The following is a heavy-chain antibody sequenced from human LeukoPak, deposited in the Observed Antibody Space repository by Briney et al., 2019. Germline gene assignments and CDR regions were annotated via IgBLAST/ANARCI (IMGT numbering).Heavy chain of an antibody. V-gene: IGHV3-30-3*01. CDR3: AREAYCSSTSCYLAPIIYYYYGMDV. D-gene: IGHD2-2*01. Sequence: GGSLRLSCAASGFTFSSYAMHWVRQAPGKGLEWVAVISYDGSNKYYADSVKGRFTISRDNSKNTLYLQMNSLRAEDTAVYYCAREAYCSSTSCYLAPIIYYYYGMDVWGQGTTVTVSS. CDR2: ISYDGSNK. J-gene: IGHJ6*02. CDR1: GFTFSSYA.